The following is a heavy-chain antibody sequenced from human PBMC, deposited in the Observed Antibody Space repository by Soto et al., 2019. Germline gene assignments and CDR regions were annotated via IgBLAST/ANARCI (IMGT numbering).Heavy chain of an antibody. D-gene: IGHD1-26*01. CDR3: ARGWELLNLDY. CDR1: GFTFSSYA. CDR2: ISYDGSNK. V-gene: IGHV3-30-3*01. J-gene: IGHJ4*02. Sequence: QVQLVESGGGVVQPGRSLRLSCAASGFTFSSYAMHWVRQAPGKGLEWVAVISYDGSNKYYADSVKGRFTISRDKSKNTLYLQINSLRAEDTAVYYCARGWELLNLDYLGQGTLVTVSS.